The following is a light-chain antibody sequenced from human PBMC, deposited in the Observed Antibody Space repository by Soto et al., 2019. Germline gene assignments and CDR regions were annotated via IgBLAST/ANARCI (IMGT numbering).Light chain of an antibody. CDR1: QIVNIN. J-gene: IGKJ1*01. CDR3: QQYNNWPPCT. CDR2: GAF. V-gene: IGKV3-15*01. Sequence: EIVMTQSPAILSVSPGEGATISCRASQIVNINLAWYQQKPGQAPRLLIYGAFNRATGIPARFSGSGSGTEFTLTISSLQSEDFAVYYCQQYNNWPPCTFGQGTKVDIK.